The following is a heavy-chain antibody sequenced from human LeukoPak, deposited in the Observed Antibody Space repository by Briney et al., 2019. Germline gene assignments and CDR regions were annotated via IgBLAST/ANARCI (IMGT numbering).Heavy chain of an antibody. CDR3: ARDSLARPLGY. Sequence: GGSLRLSCAASGFTFSSYAMSWVRQAPGKGLEWVSAISGSGGSTYYADSVKGRFTISRDNSKNTLYLQMNSQRAEDTAVYYCARDSLARPLGYWGQGTLVTVSS. J-gene: IGHJ4*02. CDR1: GFTFSSYA. V-gene: IGHV3-23*01. D-gene: IGHD6-6*01. CDR2: ISGSGGST.